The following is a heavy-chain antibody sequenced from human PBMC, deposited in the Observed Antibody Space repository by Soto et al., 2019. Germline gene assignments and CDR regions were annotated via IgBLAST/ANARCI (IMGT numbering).Heavy chain of an antibody. Sequence: ASVKVSCKASGYTFTGYYMHWVRQAPGQGLEWMGWINPNSGGTNYAQKFQGRVTMTRDTSISTAYMELSRLRSDDTAVYYCASPSYSGSYYDFDYWGQGTLVTVSS. CDR1: GYTFTGYY. CDR2: INPNSGGT. D-gene: IGHD1-26*01. CDR3: ASPSYSGSYYDFDY. J-gene: IGHJ4*02. V-gene: IGHV1-2*02.